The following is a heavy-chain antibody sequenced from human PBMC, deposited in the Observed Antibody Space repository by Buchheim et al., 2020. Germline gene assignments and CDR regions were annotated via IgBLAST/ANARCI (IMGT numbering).Heavy chain of an antibody. CDR1: GGSISSSSYY. V-gene: IGHV4-39*07. CDR2: IYYSGST. J-gene: IGHJ4*02. Sequence: QLQLQESGPGLVKPSETLSLTCTVSGGSISSSSYYWGWIRQPPGKGLEWIGSIYYSGSTYYNPSLKSRVTISVDPSNNQFSLKLSSVTAADTAVYYCSLSRKDFWSGSYFDYWGQGTL. D-gene: IGHD3-3*01. CDR3: SLSRKDFWSGSYFDY.